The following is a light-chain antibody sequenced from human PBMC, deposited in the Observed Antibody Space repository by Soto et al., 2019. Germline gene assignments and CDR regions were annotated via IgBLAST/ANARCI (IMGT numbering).Light chain of an antibody. J-gene: IGKJ1*01. CDR1: HIISNY. V-gene: IGKV1-39*01. CDR3: QQSYTRT. CDR2: AAS. Sequence: DIQLTQSPSSLSASVGDRVSISCRASHIISNYLNWYQQKPGKDPKVLIFAASRLQSGVPSRFSGSGSGTDFTLTISSLQPEDFATYYCQQSYTRTFGQGTKVDIK.